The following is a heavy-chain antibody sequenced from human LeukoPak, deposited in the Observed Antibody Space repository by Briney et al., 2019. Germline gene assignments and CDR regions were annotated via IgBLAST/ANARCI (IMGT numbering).Heavy chain of an antibody. V-gene: IGHV1-69*13. J-gene: IGHJ6*03. CDR2: IIPIFGTA. CDR3: ARHGGILWFGELLPYYYYMDV. D-gene: IGHD3-10*01. Sequence: SVKVSCKASGGTFSSYAISWVRQAPGQGLEWMGGIIPIFGTADYAQKFQGRVTITADESTSTAYMELSSLRSEDTAVYYCARHGGILWFGELLPYYYYMDVWGKGTTVTVSS. CDR1: GGTFSSYA.